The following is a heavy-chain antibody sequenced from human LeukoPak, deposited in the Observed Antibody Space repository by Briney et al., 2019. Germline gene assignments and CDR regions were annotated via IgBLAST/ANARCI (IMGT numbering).Heavy chain of an antibody. CDR1: GFIFSSYW. CDR3: ARGPGSSGGAYVGDY. D-gene: IGHD3-22*01. J-gene: IGHJ4*01. CDR2: IRKDGTEK. Sequence: PGGSLRLSWAGSGFIFSSYWMSWVRQAPGKGLEWVASIRKDGTEKEYVESVKGRFTISRDNAKNSLSLQMNSLRAEDTAVYYCARGPGSSGGAYVGDYWGHGTLVTVSS. V-gene: IGHV3-7*01.